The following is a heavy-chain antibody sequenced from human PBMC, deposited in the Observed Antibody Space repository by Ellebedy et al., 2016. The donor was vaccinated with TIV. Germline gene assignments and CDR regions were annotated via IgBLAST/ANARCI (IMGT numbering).Heavy chain of an antibody. Sequence: SVKVSXXASGGTFSSYAISWVRQAPGQGLEWMGGIIPIFGTANYAQKFQGRVTITADESTSTAYMELSSLRSEDTAVYYCARGPFRVAAAGKGFHYGMDVWGQGTTVTVSS. CDR2: IIPIFGTA. CDR1: GGTFSSYA. CDR3: ARGPFRVAAAGKGFHYGMDV. D-gene: IGHD6-13*01. V-gene: IGHV1-69*13. J-gene: IGHJ6*02.